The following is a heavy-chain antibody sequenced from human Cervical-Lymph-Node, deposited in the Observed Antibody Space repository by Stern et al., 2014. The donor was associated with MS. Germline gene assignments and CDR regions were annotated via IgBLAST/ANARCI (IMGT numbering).Heavy chain of an antibody. CDR3: TTGTTGPRNY. Sequence: VQLVESGGGLVKPGESLRLSCAASGFNFNNVWMSWVRQAPGKGLEWVGRIKSNADGGTADYVAPVEGRFTISRDDSRNTVSLQMNSLKTEDTAVYYCTTGTTGPRNYWGQGTLVTVSS. CDR2: IKSNADGGTA. D-gene: IGHD1-7*01. V-gene: IGHV3-15*01. CDR1: GFNFNNVW. J-gene: IGHJ4*02.